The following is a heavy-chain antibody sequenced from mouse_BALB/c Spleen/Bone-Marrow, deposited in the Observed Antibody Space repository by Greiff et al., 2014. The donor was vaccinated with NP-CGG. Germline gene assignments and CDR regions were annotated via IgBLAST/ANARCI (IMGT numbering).Heavy chain of an antibody. J-gene: IGHJ4*01. CDR2: FYPGTDST. CDR1: GYIFTSYW. CDR3: ARTSNPAMDY. V-gene: IGHV1-76*01. Sequence: VKLMESGAELVRPGASVKLSCKTSGYIFTSYWIHWIKQRSGQGLEWIARFYPGTDSTYYNEKFKGKATLTADKSSNTAYMQLGSLKSEDSAVYFCARTSNPAMDYWGQGTSVTVSS. D-gene: IGHD2-5*01.